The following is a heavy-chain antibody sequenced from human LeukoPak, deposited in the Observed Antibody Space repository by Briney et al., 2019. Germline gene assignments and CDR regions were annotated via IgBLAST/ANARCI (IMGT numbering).Heavy chain of an antibody. CDR1: GGSFSGYY. Sequence: PSETLSLTCAVCGGSFSGYYWSWIRQPPGKGLEWIGEINHSGSTNYNPSLKSRATISVDTSKNQFSLKLSSVTAADTAVYYCARGRGDYWGQGTLVTVSS. CDR3: ARGRGDY. V-gene: IGHV4-34*01. CDR2: INHSGST. J-gene: IGHJ4*02.